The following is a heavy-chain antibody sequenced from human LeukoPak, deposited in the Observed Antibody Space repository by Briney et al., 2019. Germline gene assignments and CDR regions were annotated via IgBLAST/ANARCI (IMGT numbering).Heavy chain of an antibody. Sequence: GGSLRLSCAASGFTFSDYYMTWIRQAPGKGLEWVSKISSSGSTIHYADSVKGRFTISRDNAKNSLYLQMNSLRAEDTAVYYCARQREMTTIFTALGYWGQGTLVTVSS. D-gene: IGHD5-24*01. J-gene: IGHJ4*02. CDR1: GFTFSDYY. V-gene: IGHV3-11*01. CDR3: ARQREMTTIFTALGY. CDR2: ISSSGSTI.